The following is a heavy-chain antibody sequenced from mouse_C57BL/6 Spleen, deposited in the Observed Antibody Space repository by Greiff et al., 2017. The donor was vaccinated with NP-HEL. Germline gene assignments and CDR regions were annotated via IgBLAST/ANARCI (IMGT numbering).Heavy chain of an antibody. CDR3: ARCYGNYIYAMDY. CDR1: GYTFTDYY. Sequence: VQLQQSGPELVKPGASVKISCKASGYTFTDYYMNWVKQSHGKSLEWIGDINPNNGGTSYNQKFKGKATLTVDKSSSTAYMELRSLTSEDSAVYYCARCYGNYIYAMDYWGQGTSVTVSS. D-gene: IGHD2-1*01. J-gene: IGHJ4*01. CDR2: INPNNGGT. V-gene: IGHV1-26*01.